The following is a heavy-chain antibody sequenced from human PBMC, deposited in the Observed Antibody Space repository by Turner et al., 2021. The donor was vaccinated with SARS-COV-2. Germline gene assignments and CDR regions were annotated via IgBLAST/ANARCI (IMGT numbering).Heavy chain of an antibody. V-gene: IGHV3-30*18. CDR3: AKMMFGGWSGFDY. CDR2: ISYDGSNK. CDR1: GFTFSSYG. Sequence: QVQLVESGGGVVQPGRSLRLHWAATGFTFSSYGMHWVRQAPGKGLEWVAVISYDGSNKYYVDSVKGRFTISRDNSKNTLYLQMNSLRAEDTAVYYCAKMMFGGWSGFDYWGQGTLVTVSS. J-gene: IGHJ4*02. D-gene: IGHD3-10*02.